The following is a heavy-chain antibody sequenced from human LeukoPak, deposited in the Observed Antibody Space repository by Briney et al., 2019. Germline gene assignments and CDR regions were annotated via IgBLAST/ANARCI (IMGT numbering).Heavy chain of an antibody. CDR1: GGSISSGSYY. V-gene: IGHV4-61*02. Sequence: SQTLSLTCTVSGGSISSGSYYWSWIRQPAGKGLEWIGRIYTSGSTNYNPSLKSRVTISVDTSKNQFSLKLSSVTAADTAVYYCAREDIVVVSGGEYYYYYYMDVWGKGTTVTISS. CDR2: IYTSGST. D-gene: IGHD3-22*01. J-gene: IGHJ6*03. CDR3: AREDIVVVSGGEYYYYYYMDV.